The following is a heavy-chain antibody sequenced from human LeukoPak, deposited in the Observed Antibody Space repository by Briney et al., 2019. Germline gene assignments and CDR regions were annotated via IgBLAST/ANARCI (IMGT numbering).Heavy chain of an antibody. CDR3: ARVSAGDYPDY. J-gene: IGHJ4*02. CDR1: GFTFSNYW. D-gene: IGHD7-27*01. V-gene: IGHV3-7*03. CDR2: IKEDGSEK. Sequence: GGSLRLSCAASGFTFSNYWMSWVRQAPGKWLEWVANIKEDGSEKSYVDSVKGRFTISRDNAKNSLYLQMNSLRAEDTAVYYCARVSAGDYPDYWGQGTLVTVSS.